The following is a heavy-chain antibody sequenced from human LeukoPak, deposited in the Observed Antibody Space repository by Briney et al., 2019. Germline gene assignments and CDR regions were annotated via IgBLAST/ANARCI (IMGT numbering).Heavy chain of an antibody. Sequence: TSETLSLTCTVSGYSISSGYYWGWIRQPPGKGLEWIASIYHSGSTNYNPSLKSRVTISVDTSKNQFSLKLSSVTAADTAVYYCARESSTSTSDAFDIWGQGTMVTVSS. CDR3: ARESSTSTSDAFDI. CDR1: GYSISSGYY. CDR2: IYHSGST. J-gene: IGHJ3*02. D-gene: IGHD2-2*01. V-gene: IGHV4-38-2*02.